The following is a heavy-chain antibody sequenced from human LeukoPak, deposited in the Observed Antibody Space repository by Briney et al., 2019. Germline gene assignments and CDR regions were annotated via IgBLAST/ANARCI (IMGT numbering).Heavy chain of an antibody. V-gene: IGHV3-7*01. D-gene: IGHD6-6*01. Sequence: GGSLRLSCAASGFTVSSNYMSWVRQAPGKGLEWVANIKEDGSIKYYVDSVKGRFAISRDTAKNSVYLQMNSLRVEDTGIYFCARIGYRSSSFDYWGQGILVTVSS. CDR3: ARIGYRSSSFDY. CDR2: IKEDGSIK. CDR1: GFTVSSNY. J-gene: IGHJ4*02.